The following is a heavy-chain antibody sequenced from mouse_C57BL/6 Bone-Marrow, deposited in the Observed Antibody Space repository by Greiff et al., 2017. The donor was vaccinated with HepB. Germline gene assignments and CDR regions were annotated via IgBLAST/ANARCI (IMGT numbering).Heavy chain of an antibody. CDR3: ARFWANYYGSSYDY. V-gene: IGHV5-9*01. CDR2: ISGGGGNT. D-gene: IGHD1-1*01. CDR1: GFTFSSYT. Sequence: EVKLVESGGGLVKPGGSLKLSCAASGFTFSSYTMSWVRQTPEKRLEWVATISGGGGNTYYPDSVKGRFTISRDNAKNTLYLQMSSLRSEDTALYYCARFWANYYGSSYDYWGQGTTLTVSS. J-gene: IGHJ2*01.